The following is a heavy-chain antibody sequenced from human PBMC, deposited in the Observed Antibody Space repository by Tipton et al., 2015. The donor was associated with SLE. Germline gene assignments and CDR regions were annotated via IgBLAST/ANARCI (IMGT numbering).Heavy chain of an antibody. CDR2: INHSGSA. D-gene: IGHD6-13*01. V-gene: IGHV4-34*01. J-gene: IGHJ4*02. Sequence: TLSLTCAVYGGSFSGYYWSWIRQPPGKGLEWIGEINHSGSANYNPSLKSRLTISVDTSKNQFSLKLSSVTAADTAVYYCARGVAAAGMGFDYWGQGTLVTVSS. CDR1: GGSFSGYY. CDR3: ARGVAAAGMGFDY.